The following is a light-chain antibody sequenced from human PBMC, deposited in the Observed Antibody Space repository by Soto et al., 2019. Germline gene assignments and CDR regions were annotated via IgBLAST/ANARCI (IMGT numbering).Light chain of an antibody. CDR2: HVS. J-gene: IGKJ3*01. Sequence: DVVVTQSPLSLPVTLGQPASISCRSSQSLIHSDGNTYLHWFQQRPGQSPRRLIYHVSTRDSGVTHRFSGSGSGADFTLEISRGEAEDVGLYYCMQGSHWPYTFGPGTTVDI. CDR3: MQGSHWPYT. CDR1: QSLIHSDGNTY. V-gene: IGKV2-30*02.